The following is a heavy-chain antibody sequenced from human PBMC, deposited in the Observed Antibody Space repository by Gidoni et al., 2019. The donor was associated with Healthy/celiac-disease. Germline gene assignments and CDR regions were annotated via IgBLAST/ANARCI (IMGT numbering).Heavy chain of an antibody. CDR2: IYYSGST. CDR3: ARRSGDCSGGSCYSWWFDP. J-gene: IGHJ5*02. Sequence: QLQLQESGPGLVKPSETLSLTCTVSGCSISSSSYYWGWIRQPPGKGLEWIGSIYYSGSTYYNPSLKSRVTISVDTSKNQFSLKLSSVTAADTAVYYCARRSGDCSGGSCYSWWFDPWGQGTLVTVSS. CDR1: GCSISSSSYY. V-gene: IGHV4-39*01. D-gene: IGHD2-15*01.